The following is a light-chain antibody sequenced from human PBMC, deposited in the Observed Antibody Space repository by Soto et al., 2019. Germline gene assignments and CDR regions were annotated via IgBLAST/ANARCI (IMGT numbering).Light chain of an antibody. V-gene: IGKV1-5*01. J-gene: IGKJ1*01. CDR3: KQYGSLSWT. Sequence: DIQMTQSPSTLSASVGDRVTITCRASQSISSWLAWYQQKPGKAPKLLIYDASSLESGVPSRFSGSGSGTDFTLTISRLEPEEFAVYHCKQYGSLSWTFGQGTKVDIK. CDR2: DAS. CDR1: QSISSW.